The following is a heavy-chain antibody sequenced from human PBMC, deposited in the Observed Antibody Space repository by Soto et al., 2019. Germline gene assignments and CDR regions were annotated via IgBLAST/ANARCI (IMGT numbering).Heavy chain of an antibody. CDR2: IIPIFGTA. D-gene: IGHD6-19*01. Sequence: ASVKVSCKASGGTFSSYAISWVRQAPGQGLEWMGGIIPIFGTANYAQKFQGRVTITADKSTGTAYMELSSLRSEDTAVYYCARDIAVAGSVSDYWGQGTLVTVSS. CDR1: GGTFSSYA. J-gene: IGHJ4*02. CDR3: ARDIAVAGSVSDY. V-gene: IGHV1-69*06.